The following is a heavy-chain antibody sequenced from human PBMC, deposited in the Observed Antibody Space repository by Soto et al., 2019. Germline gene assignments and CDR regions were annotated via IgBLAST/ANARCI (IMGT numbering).Heavy chain of an antibody. CDR1: GFSLSTSGVG. CDR3: AHTLTPGFDY. J-gene: IGHJ4*02. Sequence: SGPTLVNPTQTLTLTCTFSGFSLSTSGVGVGWIRQPPGKALEWLALIYWDDDKRYSPSLKSRLTITKDTSKNQIVLTMTNIDPVDTATYYCAHTLTPGFDYWGQGTLVTVSS. V-gene: IGHV2-5*02. CDR2: IYWDDDK.